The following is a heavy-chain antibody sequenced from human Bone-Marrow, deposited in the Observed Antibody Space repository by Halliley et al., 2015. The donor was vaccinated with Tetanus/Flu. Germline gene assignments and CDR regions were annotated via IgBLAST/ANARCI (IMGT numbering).Heavy chain of an antibody. V-gene: IGHV4-59*01. CDR3: ARSLRGYRKGYFDF. D-gene: IGHD5-18*01. Sequence: EWLGYISYKGSTNSNPSLKSRVSISVDTSKNQFSLKLWSLTVADPAVYYCARSLRGYRKGYFDFWGQGTLVTVSS. J-gene: IGHJ4*02. CDR2: ISYKGST.